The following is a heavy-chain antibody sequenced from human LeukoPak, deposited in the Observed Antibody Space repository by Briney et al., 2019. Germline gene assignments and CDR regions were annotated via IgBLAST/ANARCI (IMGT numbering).Heavy chain of an antibody. Sequence: GGSLRLSCAASGFTFSSSSMNWVRQAPGEGLEWVSSISSSSSYIYYADSVKGRFTISRANAKNSLYLQMNSLRAEDTAVYYCARDCAGGGSCYGTFDYWGQGTLVTVSS. V-gene: IGHV3-21*01. CDR2: ISSSSSYI. CDR1: GFTFSSSS. D-gene: IGHD2-15*01. CDR3: ARDCAGGGSCYGTFDY. J-gene: IGHJ4*02.